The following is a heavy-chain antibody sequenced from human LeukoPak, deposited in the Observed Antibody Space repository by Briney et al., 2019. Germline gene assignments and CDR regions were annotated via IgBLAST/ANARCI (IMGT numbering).Heavy chain of an antibody. Sequence: SETLSLTCTVSGGSISSYYWSWIRQPPGKRLDWIGYIYYSGSTNYNPSLKSRVTISVDTSKNQFSLKLSYETAADTAVYYCARDGGYNWGQGTLVTVSS. D-gene: IGHD6-13*01. CDR2: IYYSGST. CDR3: ARDGGYN. V-gene: IGHV4-59*01. J-gene: IGHJ4*02. CDR1: GGSISSYY.